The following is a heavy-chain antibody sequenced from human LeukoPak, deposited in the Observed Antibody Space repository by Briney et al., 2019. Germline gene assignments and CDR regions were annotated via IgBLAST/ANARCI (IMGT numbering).Heavy chain of an antibody. CDR2: INWNGGST. J-gene: IGHJ5*02. CDR1: GFTFDDYG. Sequence: GGSLRLSCAASGFTFDDYGMSWVRQVPGKGLEWVSGINWNGGSTDYADSVKGRFTISRDNAKNSLYLQMNSLRAEDTALYYCAKAPTPYYYDSSGPPVAWGQGTLVTVSS. D-gene: IGHD3-22*01. CDR3: AKAPTPYYYDSSGPPVA. V-gene: IGHV3-20*04.